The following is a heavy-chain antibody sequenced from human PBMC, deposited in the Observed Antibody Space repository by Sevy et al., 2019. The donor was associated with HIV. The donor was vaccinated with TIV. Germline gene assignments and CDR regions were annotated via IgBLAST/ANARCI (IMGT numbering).Heavy chain of an antibody. CDR2: ISRSGRST. CDR1: GFTFSTYA. J-gene: IGHJ6*02. Sequence: GGSLRLSCAASGFTFSTYAMNWVRQAPGKGLEWVSSISRSGRSTYSADSVEGRFTISRDNFKNTLYLQLSSLRVDDTAVYYCAKEYCDGGSCPRDYYYYGMDVWGQGTTVTVSS. V-gene: IGHV3-23*01. CDR3: AKEYCDGGSCPRDYYYYGMDV. D-gene: IGHD2-15*01.